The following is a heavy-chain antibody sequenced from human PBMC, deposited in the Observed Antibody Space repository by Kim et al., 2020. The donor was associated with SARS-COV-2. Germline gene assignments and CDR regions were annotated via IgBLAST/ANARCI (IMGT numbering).Heavy chain of an antibody. V-gene: IGHV3-64D*06. CDR3: VKYGRDYGAVH. Sequence: GGSLRLSCSASGFIFSDYSIHWVRRAPGEGLEYVSATTRSGNASFFSASVEDRFTVSRDNSKDTLYLQMTSLRPEDTSVYYCVKYGRDYGAVHWGRGILVIVSS. CDR1: GFIFSDYS. D-gene: IGHD3-10*01. J-gene: IGHJ4*02. CDR2: TTRSGNAS.